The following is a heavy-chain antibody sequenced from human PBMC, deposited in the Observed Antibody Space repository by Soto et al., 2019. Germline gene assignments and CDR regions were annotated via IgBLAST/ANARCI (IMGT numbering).Heavy chain of an antibody. J-gene: IGHJ6*02. CDR2: INGDGTSI. CDR1: GFTFRDYW. CDR3: ARPAKAYYDFWSGLTGHYYCMDV. V-gene: IGHV3-74*01. Sequence: EVQLVESGGGLVQPGGSLRLFCAASGFTFRDYWMHWVRQAPGKGLVWVSRINGDGTSISYADSVKGRFTISRDNSKNTLYLQMNSLIAEDTAVYYCARPAKAYYDFWSGLTGHYYCMDVWGQGTTVTVSS. D-gene: IGHD3-3*01.